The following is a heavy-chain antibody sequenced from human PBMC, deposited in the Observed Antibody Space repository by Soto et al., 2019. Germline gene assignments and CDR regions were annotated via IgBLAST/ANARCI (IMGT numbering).Heavy chain of an antibody. CDR1: GFTFSSYA. CDR2: ISYDGSNK. CDR3: ASPYGSGSYHHYYYYGMDV. J-gene: IGHJ6*02. Sequence: GWSLRLSCAASGFTFSSYAMHWVRQAPGKGLEWVAVISYDGSNKYYADSVKGRFTISRDNSKNTLYLQMNSLRAEDTAVYYCASPYGSGSYHHYYYYGMDVWGQGNTVTVSS. V-gene: IGHV3-30-3*01. D-gene: IGHD3-10*01.